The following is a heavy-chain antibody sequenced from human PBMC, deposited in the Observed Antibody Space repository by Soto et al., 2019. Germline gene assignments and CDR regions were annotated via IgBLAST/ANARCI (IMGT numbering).Heavy chain of an antibody. D-gene: IGHD3-10*01. Sequence: ASVKVSCKAPGYTFTSYGISWVRQASGQGLEWMGWISAYNGNTNYAQKLQGRVTMTTDTSTSTAYMELRSLRSDDTAVYYCARVLYLFRGDDYYSDGMDVCGQGTTVTVSS. CDR3: ARVLYLFRGDDYYSDGMDV. V-gene: IGHV1-18*01. J-gene: IGHJ6*02. CDR1: GYTFTSYG. CDR2: ISAYNGNT.